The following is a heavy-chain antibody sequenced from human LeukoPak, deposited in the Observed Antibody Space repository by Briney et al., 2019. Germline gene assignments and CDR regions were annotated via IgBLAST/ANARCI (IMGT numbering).Heavy chain of an antibody. CDR1: GFTFSGST. Sequence: PGGSLRLSCAASGFTFSGSTMHWVRQASGKGLEWVGRIRTKAHSDATAYAASVKGRFTISRDDSKNTAYLQMNSLKTEDTAVYYCSSYYYYDSSSPIGLVWYWGQGTLVTVSS. J-gene: IGHJ4*02. CDR2: IRTKAHSDAT. V-gene: IGHV3-73*01. CDR3: SSYYYYDSSSPIGLVWY. D-gene: IGHD3-22*01.